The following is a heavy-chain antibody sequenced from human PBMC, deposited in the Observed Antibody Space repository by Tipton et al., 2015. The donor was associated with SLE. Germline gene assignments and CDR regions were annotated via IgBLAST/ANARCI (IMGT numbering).Heavy chain of an antibody. D-gene: IGHD3-22*01. V-gene: IGHV3-21*01. CDR1: GFTFGSYT. CDR3: ARDATMIVVVGSAFDI. Sequence: GSLRLSCAASGFTFGSYTMIWVRQAPGKGLEWVSSISSGSSYIYYADSVKGRFTISRDNAKNSLYLQMNSLRAEDTAVYYCARDATMIVVVGSAFDIWGQGTMVTVSS. J-gene: IGHJ3*02. CDR2: ISSGSSYI.